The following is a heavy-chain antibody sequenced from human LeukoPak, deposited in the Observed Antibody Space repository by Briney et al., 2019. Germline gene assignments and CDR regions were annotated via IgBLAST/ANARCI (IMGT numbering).Heavy chain of an antibody. CDR2: ISGSGGST. D-gene: IGHD3-3*01. CDR3: AKDGEGYYDFWSGYYGPFDY. J-gene: IGHJ4*02. CDR1: GFAFSSYA. Sequence: PGGSLRLSCAASGFAFSSYAMRWVRQAPGKGGEWVSAISGSGGSTYYADSVKGRFTISRDNSKNTLYLQMNSLRAEDTAVYYCAKDGEGYYDFWSGYYGPFDYWGQGTLVTVSS. V-gene: IGHV3-23*01.